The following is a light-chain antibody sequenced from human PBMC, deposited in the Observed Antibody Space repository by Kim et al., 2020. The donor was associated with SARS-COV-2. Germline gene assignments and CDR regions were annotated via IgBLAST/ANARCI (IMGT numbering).Light chain of an antibody. CDR1: SSDVGGYNF. J-gene: IGLJ3*02. CDR3: CSYTSSGTVV. Sequence: QSALTQPASVSGSPGQSITISCTGTSSDVGGYNFVSWYQQHPGKAPKLMIYDVSNRPSGVSNRFSGSKSDNTASLTISGLQAEDEADYYCCSYTSSGTVVFCGGTKLTVL. V-gene: IGLV2-14*03. CDR2: DVS.